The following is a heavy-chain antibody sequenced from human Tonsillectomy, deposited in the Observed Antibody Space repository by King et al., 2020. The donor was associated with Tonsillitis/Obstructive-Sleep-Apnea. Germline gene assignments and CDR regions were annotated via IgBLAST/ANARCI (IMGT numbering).Heavy chain of an antibody. V-gene: IGHV1-69*01. J-gene: IGHJ5*02. Sequence: VQLVQSGAEVKKPGSSVKVSCKPFGGPFTNHGINWVRQAPGQGLEWMGAITPMIGSPTYAQGFQGRVTLTADESAGTAYMELSSLTSDDTAGYYCARDQVAKCTGGICPPPDTWGQGTLVIVSS. CDR2: ITPMIGSP. CDR3: ARDQVAKCTGGICPPPDT. D-gene: IGHD2-8*02. CDR1: GGPFTNHG.